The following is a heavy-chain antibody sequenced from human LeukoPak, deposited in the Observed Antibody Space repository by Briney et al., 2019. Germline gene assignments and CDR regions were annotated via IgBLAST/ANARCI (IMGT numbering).Heavy chain of an antibody. J-gene: IGHJ4*02. CDR2: ISAYNGNT. CDR3: ARARRLRYCSSTSCYPDFDY. CDR1: GYTFTSYG. V-gene: IGHV1-18*01. D-gene: IGHD2-2*01. Sequence: ASVKVSCKASGYTFTSYGISWVRQAPGQGLEWMGWISAYNGNTNYAQKLQGSVTMTTDTSTSTAYMELRSLRSDDTAVYYCARARRLRYCSSTSCYPDFDYWGQGTLVTVSS.